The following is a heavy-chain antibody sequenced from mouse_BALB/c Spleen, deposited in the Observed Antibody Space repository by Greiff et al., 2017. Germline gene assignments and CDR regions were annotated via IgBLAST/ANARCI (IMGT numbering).Heavy chain of an antibody. CDR1: GYTFTSYW. CDR3: TRSLGRRYYFDY. Sequence: VQLQQPGAELVRPGASVKLSCKASGYTFTSYWINWVKQRPGQGLEWIGNIYPSDSYTNYNQKFKDKATLTVDKSSSTAYMQLSSPTSEDSAVYYCTRSLGRRYYFDYWGQGTTLTVSS. CDR2: IYPSDSYT. V-gene: IGHV1-69*02. D-gene: IGHD4-1*01. J-gene: IGHJ2*01.